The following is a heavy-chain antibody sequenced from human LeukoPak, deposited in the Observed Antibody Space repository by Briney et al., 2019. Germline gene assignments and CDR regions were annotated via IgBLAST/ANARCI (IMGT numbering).Heavy chain of an antibody. CDR3: ARDSSLVPYYYDSSGSPGGWFDP. CDR1: GYTFTSYY. D-gene: IGHD3-22*01. J-gene: IGHJ5*02. V-gene: IGHV1-46*01. CDR2: INPSGGST. Sequence: GASVKVSCKASGYTFTSYYMHWVRQAPGQGLEWMGIINPSGGSTSYAQKFQGRVTMTRDTSTSTVYMELSSLRSEDTAVYYCARDSSLVPYYYDSSGSPGGWFDPWGQGTLVTVSS.